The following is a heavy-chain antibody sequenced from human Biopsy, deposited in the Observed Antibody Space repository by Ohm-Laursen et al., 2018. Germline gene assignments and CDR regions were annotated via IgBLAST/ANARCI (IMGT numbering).Heavy chain of an antibody. D-gene: IGHD5-12*01. CDR1: GGSITGDF. CDR2: RFHSGSP. Sequence: TLSLTCTVPGGSITGDFWTWIRQTPEKGLEWIGYRFHSGSPIYNPSLQSRVTIPIDTSKNQFSLTLSSVSAADTAVYYCARLSRRGYIIFFDYWGRGTRVTVSS. V-gene: IGHV4-59*08. J-gene: IGHJ4*02. CDR3: ARLSRRGYIIFFDY.